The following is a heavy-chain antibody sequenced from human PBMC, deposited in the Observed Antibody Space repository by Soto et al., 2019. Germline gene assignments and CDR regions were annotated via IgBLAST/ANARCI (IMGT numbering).Heavy chain of an antibody. V-gene: IGHV1-69*06. CDR1: GGTXITYA. CDR3: ARSNGMDV. Sequence: SXKVSFKASGGTXITYAIGWVRQAPGQGLEWMGGIIPIFGTANYAQKFQGRVTITADKSTSTAYMELSSLRSEDTAVYYCARSNGMDVWGQGTTGTVSS. J-gene: IGHJ6*02. CDR2: IIPIFGTA.